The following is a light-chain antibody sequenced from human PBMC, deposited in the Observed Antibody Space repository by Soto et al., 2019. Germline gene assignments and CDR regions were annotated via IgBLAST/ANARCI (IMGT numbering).Light chain of an antibody. Sequence: VIWMTQSPSLLSASTGDRVTISCRVSQGISSYLAWYQQKPGKAPELLIYAASTLQSGVPSRFSGSGSGTDFTLTISGLQSEDFATYYCQQYYSFPRTFGQGTKVEIK. V-gene: IGKV1D-8*01. CDR2: AAS. CDR1: QGISSY. CDR3: QQYYSFPRT. J-gene: IGKJ1*01.